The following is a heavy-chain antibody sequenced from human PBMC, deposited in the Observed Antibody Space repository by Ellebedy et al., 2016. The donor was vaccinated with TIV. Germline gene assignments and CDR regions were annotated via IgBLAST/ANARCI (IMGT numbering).Heavy chain of an antibody. D-gene: IGHD4-17*01. V-gene: IGHV1-2*02. J-gene: IGHJ5*02. CDR1: GYTFTGYY. CDR3: ASLPHYGDSGP. Sequence: AASVKVSCKASGYTFTGYYMHWVRQAPGQGLEWMGWINPNSGGTNYAQKFQGRVTITKDTSISTAYMELSRLRSDDTAVYYCASLPHYGDSGPWGQGTLVTVSS. CDR2: INPNSGGT.